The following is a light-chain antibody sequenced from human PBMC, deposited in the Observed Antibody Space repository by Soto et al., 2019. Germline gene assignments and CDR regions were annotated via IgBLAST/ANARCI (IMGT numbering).Light chain of an antibody. CDR2: DVN. V-gene: IGLV2-11*01. CDR1: SSDVGGNNY. Sequence: QSVLTQPRSVSGSPGQSVAISCTGTSSDVGGNNYVSWYQQHPGKAPKLMIYDVNRRPSGVPDRFSGSKSGNTASLTISGLQSEDEADYYCSSYADIYTYVFGTGTKLTVL. CDR3: SSYADIYTYV. J-gene: IGLJ1*01.